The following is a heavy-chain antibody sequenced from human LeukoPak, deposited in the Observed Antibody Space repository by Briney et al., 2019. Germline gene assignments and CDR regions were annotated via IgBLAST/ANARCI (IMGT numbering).Heavy chain of an antibody. V-gene: IGHV3-23*01. D-gene: IGHD2-2*01. J-gene: IGHJ2*01. Sequence: QTGGSLRLSCAASGFTFSSYAMSWVRQAPGKGLEWVSAISGSGGSTYYADSVKGRFTISRDNSKNTLYLQMNSLRAEDTAVYYCAKDRGVVVPAADYWYFDLWGRGTLVTVSS. CDR1: GFTFSSYA. CDR2: ISGSGGST. CDR3: AKDRGVVVPAADYWYFDL.